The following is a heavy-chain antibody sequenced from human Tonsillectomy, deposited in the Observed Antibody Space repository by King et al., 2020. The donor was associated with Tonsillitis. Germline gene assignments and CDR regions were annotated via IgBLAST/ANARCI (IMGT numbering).Heavy chain of an antibody. Sequence: VQLVESGGGLVKPGGSLRLSCAASGFTFSSYSMNWVRQAPGKGLEWVSSISSSSSYIYYADSVKGRFTISRDNAKNSLYLQMNSLRAEDTAVYYCARGGVVRTIAAAGRSIFDYWGQGTLVTVSS. J-gene: IGHJ4*02. V-gene: IGHV3-21*01. CDR2: ISSSSSYI. CDR3: ARGGVVRTIAAAGRSIFDY. CDR1: GFTFSSYS. D-gene: IGHD6-13*01.